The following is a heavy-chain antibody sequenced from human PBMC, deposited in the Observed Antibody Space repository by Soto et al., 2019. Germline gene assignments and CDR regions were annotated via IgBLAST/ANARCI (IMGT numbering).Heavy chain of an antibody. Sequence: PSETLSLTCTVSGGSISRSSYWGWIRQPPGKGLEWIGSIYSIGSTYYNPSLKSRVTISVDTSKNQFSLKLSSVTAADTAVYYCRRSSRYSTDVWGQGTTVTVS. CDR3: RRSSRYSTDV. CDR1: GGSISRSSY. V-gene: IGHV4-39*01. D-gene: IGHD6-13*01. J-gene: IGHJ6*02. CDR2: IYSIGST.